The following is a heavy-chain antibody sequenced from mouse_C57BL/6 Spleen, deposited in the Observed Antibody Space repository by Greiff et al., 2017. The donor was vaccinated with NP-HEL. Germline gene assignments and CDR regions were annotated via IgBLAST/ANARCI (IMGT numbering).Heavy chain of an antibody. V-gene: IGHV14-3*01. CDR1: GFNIKNTY. J-gene: IGHJ1*03. CDR3: APITTVVATRAYWYFDV. Sequence: EVQLVESVAELVRPGASVKLSCTASGFNIKNTYMHWVKQRPEQGLEWIGRIDPANGNTKYAPKFQGKATITADTSSNTAYLQLSSLTSEDTAIYYCAPITTVVATRAYWYFDVWGTGTTVTVSS. D-gene: IGHD1-1*01. CDR2: IDPANGNT.